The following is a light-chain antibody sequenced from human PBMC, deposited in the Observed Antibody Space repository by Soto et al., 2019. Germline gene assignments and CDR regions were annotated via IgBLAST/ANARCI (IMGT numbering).Light chain of an antibody. CDR3: QQRHTTPYP. CDR2: AAS. J-gene: IGKJ5*01. CDR1: QSINIY. Sequence: DIQMTQSPSSLSASVGDRVAITCRASQSINIYLNWYQQRPGRAPNLLIYAASNLQSGVPSRFSGDGVGTHFTLTISGLQPDDFATYHCQQRHTTPYPFGQGTRLEIK. V-gene: IGKV1-39*01.